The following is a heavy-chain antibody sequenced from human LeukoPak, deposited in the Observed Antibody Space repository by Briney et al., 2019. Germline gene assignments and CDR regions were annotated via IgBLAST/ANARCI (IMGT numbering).Heavy chain of an antibody. Sequence: EASVKVSCKASGYTFTGYYMHWVRQAPGQGLEWMGWINPNSGGTNYAQKFQGRVTMTRDTSISTAYMELSRLRSDDTAVYYCARVSNRRYSSGWYDFGYWGQGTLVTVSS. V-gene: IGHV1-2*02. D-gene: IGHD6-19*01. CDR2: INPNSGGT. J-gene: IGHJ4*02. CDR1: GYTFTGYY. CDR3: ARVSNRRYSSGWYDFGY.